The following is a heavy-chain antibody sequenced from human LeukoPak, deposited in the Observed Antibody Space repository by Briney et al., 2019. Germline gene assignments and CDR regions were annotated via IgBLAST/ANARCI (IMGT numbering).Heavy chain of an antibody. D-gene: IGHD2-2*01. CDR2: ISAYSDDT. CDR1: GYTFTSYG. Sequence: ASVKVSCKASGYTFTSYGISWVRQAPGQGLEWMGWISAYSDDTSYAQKLQGRVTMTTDTSTSTAYMELRSLRSDDTAVYYCAREPDSEPFDYWGRGTLVTVSS. CDR3: AREPDSEPFDY. V-gene: IGHV1-18*04. J-gene: IGHJ4*02.